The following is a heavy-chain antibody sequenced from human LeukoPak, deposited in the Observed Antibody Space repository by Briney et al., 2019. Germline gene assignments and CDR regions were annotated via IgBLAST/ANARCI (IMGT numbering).Heavy chain of an antibody. CDR2: INPSGGNT. V-gene: IGHV1-46*01. D-gene: IGHD3-10*01. CDR1: GYTFTSYY. CDR3: ARVFRRDYYGSGGLYDAFDI. Sequence: ASVKVSCKASGYTFTSYYMHWVRQTPGQGLEWMGIINPSGGNTNYAQKFQGRVTMTRDTSTSTVYMELSSLRSEDTAVYYCARVFRRDYYGSGGLYDAFDIWGQGTMVTVSS. J-gene: IGHJ3*02.